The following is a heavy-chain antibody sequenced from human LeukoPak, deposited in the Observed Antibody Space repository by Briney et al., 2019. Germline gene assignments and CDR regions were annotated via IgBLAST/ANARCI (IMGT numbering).Heavy chain of an antibody. CDR2: ISGSGGST. J-gene: IGHJ4*02. CDR1: GFTFSSYA. CDR3: AKDREKAVGATIFDH. V-gene: IGHV3-23*01. D-gene: IGHD1-26*01. Sequence: GGSLTLSCAASGFTFSSYAMSWVRQAPGKGLEWVLAISGSGGSTYYAVSVKGRFIISRDNSKNTLHLQMNSLRAEDTAVYYCAKDREKAVGATIFDHWGQGTLVTVSS.